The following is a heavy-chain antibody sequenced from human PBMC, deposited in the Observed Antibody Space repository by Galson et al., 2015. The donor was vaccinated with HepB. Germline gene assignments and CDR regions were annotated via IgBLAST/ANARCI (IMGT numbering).Heavy chain of an antibody. V-gene: IGHV1-69*04. J-gene: IGHJ6*02. CDR2: IIPILGIA. CDR1: GDTFSSYA. Sequence: SVKVSCKASGDTFSSYAISWVRQAPGQGLEWMGRIIPILGIANYAQKFQGRVTITADKSTSTAYMEPSSLRSEDTAVYYCARDAPQGGMDVWGQGTTVTVSS. CDR3: ARDAPQGGMDV.